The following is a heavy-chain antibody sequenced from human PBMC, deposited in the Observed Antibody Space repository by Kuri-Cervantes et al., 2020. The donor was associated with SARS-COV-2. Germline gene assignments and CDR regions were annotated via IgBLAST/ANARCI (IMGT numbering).Heavy chain of an antibody. V-gene: IGHV2-70*11. J-gene: IGHJ4*02. CDR3: ARVQATTIIADF. CDR2: IDWDDDK. D-gene: IGHD4-11*01. CDR1: GFSLSISGVG. Sequence: SGPTLVKPTQTLTLTCTFSGFSLSISGVGVGWIRQPPGKTLEWLARIDWDDDKYYSTSLRTRLTISKDTSKNQVVLAMTNVDPVDTATYYCARVQATTIIADFWGQGTLVTVSS.